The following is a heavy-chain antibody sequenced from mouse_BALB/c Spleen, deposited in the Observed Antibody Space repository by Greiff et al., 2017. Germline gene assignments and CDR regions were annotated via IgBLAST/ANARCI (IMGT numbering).Heavy chain of an antibody. CDR2: IDPETGGT. J-gene: IGHJ3*01. V-gene: IGHV1-15*01. Sequence: QVQLQQSGAELVRPGASVTLSCKASGYTFTDYEMHWVKQTPVHGLEWIGAIDPETGGTAYNQKFKGKATLTADKSSSTAYMELRSLTSEDSAVYYCTRPLFYVGSSWFAYWGQGTMVTVSA. D-gene: IGHD1-1*01. CDR3: TRPLFYVGSSWFAY. CDR1: GYTFTDYE.